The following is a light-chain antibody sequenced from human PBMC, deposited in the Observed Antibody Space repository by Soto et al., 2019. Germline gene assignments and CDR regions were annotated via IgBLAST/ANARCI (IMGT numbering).Light chain of an antibody. V-gene: IGLV5-45*03. Sequence: QLVLTQPSSLSASPGASASLTCTLRSGISVGSYTIYWYQQKPGSPPQFLLRYKSDSDEQQGSGVSSRFSGSKNASANAGILLISGLHSGDEVDYFCMIWYSRADVFGTGTKVTVL. J-gene: IGLJ1*01. CDR3: MIWYSRADV. CDR2: YKSDSDE. CDR1: SGISVGSYT.